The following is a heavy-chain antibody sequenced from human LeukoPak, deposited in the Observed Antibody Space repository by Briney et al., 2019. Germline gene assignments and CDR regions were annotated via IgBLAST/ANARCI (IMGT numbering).Heavy chain of an antibody. J-gene: IGHJ5*02. Sequence: SQTLSLTCAISGDSVSSNSAAWNWITQSPSRGLEWLRRTYYRSKWYNDYAVSVKSRITINPDTSKNQFSLQLNSVTPEDTAVYYCARDLYDYDSSGYSSTFDPWGQGTLVTVSS. CDR1: GDSVSSNSAA. V-gene: IGHV6-1*01. CDR2: TYYRSKWYN. D-gene: IGHD3-22*01. CDR3: ARDLYDYDSSGYSSTFDP.